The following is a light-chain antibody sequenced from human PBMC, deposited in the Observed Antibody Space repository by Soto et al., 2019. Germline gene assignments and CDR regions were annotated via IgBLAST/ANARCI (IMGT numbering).Light chain of an antibody. CDR3: QQYGSSLTWT. V-gene: IGKV3-20*01. CDR2: GAS. Sequence: IGMTQSAATLSVSPGERAALSCRASQSVSRNLAWYQQKPGQPPRLLIYGASNRATGIPDRFSGSGSGTDFTLTISRLEPEDFAVYYCQQYGSSLTWTFGQGTKVDIK. J-gene: IGKJ1*01. CDR1: QSVSRN.